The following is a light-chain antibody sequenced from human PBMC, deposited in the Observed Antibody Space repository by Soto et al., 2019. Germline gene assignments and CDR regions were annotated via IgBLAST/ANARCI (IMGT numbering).Light chain of an antibody. CDR3: QNVDSAAFT. Sequence: DIQMTQSPSSLSASVGDRVTITCRASQGIGNYLAWYQQRPGKVPKLLIYAASTLQSGVPSRFSGSGSGTDFTLTISSLLPEDVATDYCQNVDSAAFTFGPGTKVDIK. CDR2: AAS. V-gene: IGKV1-27*01. CDR1: QGIGNY. J-gene: IGKJ3*01.